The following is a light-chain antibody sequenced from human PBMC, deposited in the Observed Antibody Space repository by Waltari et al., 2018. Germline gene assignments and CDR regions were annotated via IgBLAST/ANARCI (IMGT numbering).Light chain of an antibody. J-gene: IGKJ5*01. Sequence: EIVLTQSPATLSLSPGETTTLSCRASQSVSSYLAWYQHKPGQAPRLLIYDASTRATGIPARFSGSGSGTDFTLTISSLEPEDFAVYYCQQHSNLITFGQGTRLEIK. V-gene: IGKV3-11*01. CDR1: QSVSSY. CDR2: DAS. CDR3: QQHSNLIT.